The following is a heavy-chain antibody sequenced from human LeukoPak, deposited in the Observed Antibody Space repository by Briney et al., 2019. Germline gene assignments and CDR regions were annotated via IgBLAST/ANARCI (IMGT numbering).Heavy chain of an antibody. J-gene: IGHJ3*02. Sequence: GGSLRLSCAASGFTFSSYAMSWVRQAPGKGLEWVSAISGSGGSTYYADSVKGRFTISRDNSKNTLHLQMNSLRAEDTAVYYCAKKGAYCGGDCYWVDAFDIWGQGTMVTVSS. D-gene: IGHD2-21*02. V-gene: IGHV3-23*01. CDR1: GFTFSSYA. CDR3: AKKGAYCGGDCYWVDAFDI. CDR2: ISGSGGST.